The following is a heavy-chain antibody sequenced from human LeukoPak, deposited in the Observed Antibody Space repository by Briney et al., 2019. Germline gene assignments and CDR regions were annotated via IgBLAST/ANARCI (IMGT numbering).Heavy chain of an antibody. CDR1: GASISSNF. D-gene: IGHD3-9*01. CDR2: IYYSGST. Sequence: SEALSLTCTVSGASISSNFWSWIRQPPGYGLDWLAYIYYSGSTNHNPSLNCRFTISADTSKNSFSLKLSSVTSADTAVYYCARGQRVGNTGYYLDYWGQGTLVTVSS. CDR3: ARGQRVGNTGYYLDY. V-gene: IGHV4-59*01. J-gene: IGHJ4*02.